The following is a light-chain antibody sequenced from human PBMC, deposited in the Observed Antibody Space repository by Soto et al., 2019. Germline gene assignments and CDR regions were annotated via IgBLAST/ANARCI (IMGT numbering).Light chain of an antibody. V-gene: IGKV3-20*01. CDR2: RAS. CDR1: QTVDSTY. CDR3: QQYDTSPPLYT. J-gene: IGKJ2*01. Sequence: EVVLTQSPGTLSLSPGERATLSCRASQTVDSTYLAWYQQKPGQAPRLLIYRASSRSAGVPDRFSGSGSGTDFTITISNLDPEDFAVYYCQQYDTSPPLYTFGQGTKLEIK.